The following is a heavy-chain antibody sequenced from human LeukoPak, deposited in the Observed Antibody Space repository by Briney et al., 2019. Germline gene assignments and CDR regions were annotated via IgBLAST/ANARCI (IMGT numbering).Heavy chain of an antibody. J-gene: IGHJ4*02. V-gene: IGHV4-38-2*01. CDR2: IYSSGST. CDR1: GYSISSGYS. CDR3: ARRKTLFWYFDY. Sequence: SETLSLTCAVSGYSISSGYSWDWIRQSPGKGLEWFGNIYSSGSTYYNPSLKSRVTISVDTSKNQFSLSLNSVTAADTAVYYCARRKTLFWYFDYWGQGTLVTVSS. D-gene: IGHD3-3*01.